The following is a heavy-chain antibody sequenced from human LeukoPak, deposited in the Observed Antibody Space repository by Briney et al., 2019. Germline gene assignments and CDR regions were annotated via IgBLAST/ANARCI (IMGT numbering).Heavy chain of an antibody. J-gene: IGHJ4*02. CDR1: GGSISSSSYY. Sequence: SETLSHTCTVSGGSISSSSYYWGWIRQPPGKGLEWIGSIYYSGSTYYNPSLKSRVTISVDTSKNQFSLKLSSVTAADTAVYYCARHRVGATTAFGSDYWGQGTLVTVSS. CDR2: IYYSGST. D-gene: IGHD1-26*01. CDR3: ARHRVGATTAFGSDY. V-gene: IGHV4-39*01.